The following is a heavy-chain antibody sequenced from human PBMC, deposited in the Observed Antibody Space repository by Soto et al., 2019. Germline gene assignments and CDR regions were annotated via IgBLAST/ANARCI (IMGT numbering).Heavy chain of an antibody. J-gene: IGHJ6*02. CDR2: IIPIFGTA. V-gene: IGHV1-69*01. Sequence: QVQLVQSGAEVKKPGSSVKVSCKASGGTFSSYAISWVRQAPGQGLEWMGGIIPIFGTANYAQKFQGRVTITADESTSTAYMELSSLRSEDTAVYYCASFRFRSGYPYYYYGMDVWGQGTTVTVSS. CDR1: GGTFSSYA. CDR3: ASFRFRSGYPYYYYGMDV. D-gene: IGHD3-3*01.